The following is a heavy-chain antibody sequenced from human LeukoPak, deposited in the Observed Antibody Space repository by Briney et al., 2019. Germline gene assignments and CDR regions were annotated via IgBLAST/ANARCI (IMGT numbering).Heavy chain of an antibody. V-gene: IGHV1-18*01. D-gene: IGHD3-9*01. J-gene: IGHJ5*02. CDR2: VTSYNGDT. CDR3: AKDWHILTGRNCFDP. CDR1: GGTFSSYA. Sequence: GASVKVSCKASGGTFSSYAISWVRQAPGQGLEWMGWVTSYNGDTNYAQKFQGRVTMSTDTSTNTAYMELRSLRFDDTAIYYCAKDWHILTGRNCFDPWGQGTLVTVSS.